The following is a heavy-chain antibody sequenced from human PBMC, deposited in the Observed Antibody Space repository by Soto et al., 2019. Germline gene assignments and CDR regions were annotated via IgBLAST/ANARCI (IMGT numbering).Heavy chain of an antibody. Sequence: PSETLSLTCTVSGGSISNYFWIWIRQPPGKGLEWIAYVYYTGSASYNPSLKSRVTISLDTSKNQFSLNMNSVTAADTAVYYCGRADPDASVGYWGQGTLVTVSS. CDR2: VYYTGSA. J-gene: IGHJ4*02. D-gene: IGHD2-15*01. V-gene: IGHV4-59*12. CDR3: GRADPDASVGY. CDR1: GGSISNYF.